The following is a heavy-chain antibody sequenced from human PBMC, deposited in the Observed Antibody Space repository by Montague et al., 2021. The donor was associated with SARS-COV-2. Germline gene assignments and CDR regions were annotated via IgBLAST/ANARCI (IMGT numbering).Heavy chain of an antibody. CDR2: ISSSGSTI. Sequence: SLRLSCAASGFTFSSYDMHWVRQAPGKGLEWVSYISSSGSTISYVDSVKGRFTISRDNAKNSLYLQMNSLRAEDTAVYYCARFLSGYDFGVFYFDYWGQGTLVTVSS. V-gene: IGHV3-48*03. CDR1: GFTFSSYD. D-gene: IGHD5-12*01. CDR3: ARFLSGYDFGVFYFDY. J-gene: IGHJ4*02.